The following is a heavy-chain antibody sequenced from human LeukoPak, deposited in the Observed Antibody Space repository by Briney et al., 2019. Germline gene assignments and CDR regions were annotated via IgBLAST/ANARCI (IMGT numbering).Heavy chain of an antibody. CDR2: INHSGST. V-gene: IGHV4-34*01. CDR1: GGSFSGYY. D-gene: IGHD1-1*01. J-gene: IGHJ4*02. CDR3: PITTGTTLGLMDY. Sequence: PSGTLSLTCAVYGGSFSGYYWRWIRQPPGKGLEWIGEINHSGSTNYNPSLKSRVTISVDTSKNQLSLKMSSVTAADTAVYYCPITTGTTLGLMDYWGQGTLVTVSS.